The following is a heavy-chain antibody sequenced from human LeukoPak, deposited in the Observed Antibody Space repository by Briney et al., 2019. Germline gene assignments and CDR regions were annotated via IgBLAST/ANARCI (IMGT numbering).Heavy chain of an antibody. CDR3: ARDSISGYELLDY. D-gene: IGHD5-12*01. Sequence: GASVKVSCKASGYTFTSYAISWVRQAPGQGLEWMGRIIPILGIANYAQKFQGRVTITADKSTSTAYMELSSLRSEDTAVYYCARDSISGYELLDYWGQGTLVTVSS. J-gene: IGHJ4*02. CDR1: GYTFTSYA. CDR2: IIPILGIA. V-gene: IGHV1-69*04.